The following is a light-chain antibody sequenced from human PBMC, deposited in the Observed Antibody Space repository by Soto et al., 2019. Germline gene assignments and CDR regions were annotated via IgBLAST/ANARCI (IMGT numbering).Light chain of an antibody. CDR2: RAS. CDR1: QSLVYSDGNAY. CDR3: MQGTHWPPT. J-gene: IGKJ2*01. V-gene: IGKV2-30*01. Sequence: DVVMTQSPLSLPVTLGQPASISCRSSQSLVYSDGNAYLNWFQQRPGQSPRRLIYRASNRDSGVPDRLSGSGSGTDFTLIISRVEAEDLGVYYCMQGTHWPPTFGQVTMLEIK.